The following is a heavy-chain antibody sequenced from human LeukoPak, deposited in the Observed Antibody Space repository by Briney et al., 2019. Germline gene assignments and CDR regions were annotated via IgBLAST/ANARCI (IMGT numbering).Heavy chain of an antibody. CDR2: ISYDGSNK. CDR1: GFTFSNFG. D-gene: IGHD3-22*01. V-gene: IGHV3-30-3*01. J-gene: IGHJ4*02. Sequence: GGSLRLSCTASGFTFSNFGMHWIRQAPGEGLEWVAVISYDGSNKYYADSVKGRFTISRDNSKNTLYLQMNSLRAEDTAVYYCARGRITMIVVAPFDYWGQGTLVTVSS. CDR3: ARGRITMIVVAPFDY.